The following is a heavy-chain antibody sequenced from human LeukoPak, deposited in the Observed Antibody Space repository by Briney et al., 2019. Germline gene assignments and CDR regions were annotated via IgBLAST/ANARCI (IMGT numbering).Heavy chain of an antibody. V-gene: IGHV4-39*07. CDR2: IYYSGST. CDR1: GGSISSSSYY. Sequence: PSETLSLTCTVSGGSISSSSYYWGWIRQPPGKGLEWIGSIYYSGSTYYNPSLKSRVTISVDTSKNQFSLKLSSVTAADTAVYYCARDRGQQGWFDPWGQGTLVTVSS. D-gene: IGHD6-25*01. CDR3: ARDRGQQGWFDP. J-gene: IGHJ5*02.